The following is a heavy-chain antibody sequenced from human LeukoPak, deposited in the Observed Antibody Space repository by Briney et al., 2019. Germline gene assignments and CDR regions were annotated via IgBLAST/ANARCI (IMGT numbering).Heavy chain of an antibody. D-gene: IGHD6-19*01. CDR3: ARDLKRGYSSGRYSWGTGSSNDY. J-gene: IGHJ4*02. V-gene: IGHV1-18*01. Sequence: ASVKVSCKASGYTFTTFGISWVRQAPGQGLEWMGWISGYNGNTNYAQKLQGRVTMTTDTSTSTAYMELRSLRSDDTAVYYCARDLKRGYSSGRYSWGTGSSNDYWGQGTLVTVSS. CDR1: GYTFTTFG. CDR2: ISGYNGNT.